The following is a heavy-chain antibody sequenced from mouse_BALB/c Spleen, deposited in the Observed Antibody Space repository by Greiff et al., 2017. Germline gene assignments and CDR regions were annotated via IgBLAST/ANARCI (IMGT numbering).Heavy chain of an antibody. J-gene: IGHJ4*01. D-gene: IGHD2-1*01. CDR1: GYTFTDYW. V-gene: IGHV1-69*01. CDR3: ARYGNRYYAMDY. Sequence: QVQLKQPGAELVMPGASVKMSCKASGYTFTDYWMHWVKQRPGQGLEWIGAIDTSDSYTSYNQKFKGKATLTVDESSSTAYIQLSSLTSEDSAVYYCARYGNRYYAMDYWGQGTSVTVSS. CDR2: IDTSDSYT.